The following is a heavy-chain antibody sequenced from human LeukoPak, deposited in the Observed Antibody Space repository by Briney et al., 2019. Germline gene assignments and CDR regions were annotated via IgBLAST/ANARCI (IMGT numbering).Heavy chain of an antibody. J-gene: IGHJ4*02. CDR2: ISYDGSNK. V-gene: IGHV3-30-3*01. Sequence: GGSLRLSCAASGFTFSSYAMHWVRQAPGKGLEWVAVISYDGSNKYYADSVKGRFTISRDNSKNTLYLQMNSLRAEDTAVYHCHLGATNGFDYWGQGTLVTVSS. CDR1: GFTFSSYA. D-gene: IGHD1-26*01. CDR3: HLGATNGFDY.